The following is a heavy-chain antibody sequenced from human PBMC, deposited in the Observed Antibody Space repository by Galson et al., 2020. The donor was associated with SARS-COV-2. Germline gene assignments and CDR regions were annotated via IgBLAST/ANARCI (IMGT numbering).Heavy chain of an antibody. D-gene: IGHD5-12*01. CDR2: TYYRSKWYN. Sequence: SETLSLTCAISGDSVSSNSAAWNWIRQSPSRGLEWLGRTYYRSKWYNDYAVSVKSRITINPDTSKNQFSLQLNSVTPEDTAVYYCARVSSVLWLRGRDGAKPGIGAFDIWGQGTMVTVSS. V-gene: IGHV6-1*01. CDR1: GDSVSSNSAA. CDR3: ARVSSVLWLRGRDGAKPGIGAFDI. J-gene: IGHJ3*02.